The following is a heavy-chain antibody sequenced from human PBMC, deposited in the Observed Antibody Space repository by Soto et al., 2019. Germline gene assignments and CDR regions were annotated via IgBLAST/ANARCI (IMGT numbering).Heavy chain of an antibody. CDR3: ARLLNLDRAYGMDV. V-gene: IGHV4-59*01. Sequence: PLETLSLTCTVSGGSISSYSWSWIRQPPGKGLEWIGCIYYSGSTNYNPSLKSRVTISVDTSKSQFSLKLSSVTAAGTAVYYCARLLNLDRAYGMDVWGQGTTVTVSS. CDR2: IYYSGST. CDR1: GGSISSYS. D-gene: IGHD3-10*01. J-gene: IGHJ6*02.